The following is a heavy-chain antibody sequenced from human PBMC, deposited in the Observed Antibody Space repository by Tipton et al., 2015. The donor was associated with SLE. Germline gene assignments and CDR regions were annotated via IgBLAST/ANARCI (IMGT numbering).Heavy chain of an antibody. CDR2: IYYSGST. J-gene: IGHJ4*02. CDR3: ARGVYDFWSGYYFDY. CDR1: GGSISSHY. Sequence: GLVKPSETLSLTCTVSGGSISSHYWSWIRQPPGKGLEWIGYIYYSGSTNYNPSLKSRVTISVDTSKNQFSLKLSSVTAADTAVYYCARGVYDFWSGYYFDYWGQGTLVTVSS. D-gene: IGHD3-3*01. V-gene: IGHV4-59*11.